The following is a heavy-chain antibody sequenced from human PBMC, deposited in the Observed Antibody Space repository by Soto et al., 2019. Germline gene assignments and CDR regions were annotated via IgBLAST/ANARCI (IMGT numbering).Heavy chain of an antibody. CDR2: MNPNDGNT. V-gene: IGHV1-8*01. D-gene: IGHD1-26*01. Sequence: GASVKVSCKASGYTFSNYEINWVRQASGQGLEWMGRMNPNDGNTGYAQNFQGRVSMTRNTSINTAYMELSSLRSDDTAVYYCARDLAKGGGSAGFDYWGQGTLVTVSS. CDR3: ARDLAKGGGSAGFDY. CDR1: GYTFSNYE. J-gene: IGHJ4*02.